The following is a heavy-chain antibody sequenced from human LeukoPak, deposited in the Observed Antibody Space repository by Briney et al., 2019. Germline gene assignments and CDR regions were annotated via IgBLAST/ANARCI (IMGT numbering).Heavy chain of an antibody. CDR2: ISGSGGST. J-gene: IGHJ3*02. CDR1: GFTFSSYA. D-gene: IGHD3-16*01. V-gene: IGHV3-23*01. CDR3: ARSTGDGFDI. Sequence: GGSLRLSCAASGFTFSSYAMSWVRQAPGKGLEWVSAISGSGGSTYYADSVEGRFTISRDNSDNTLYLQMNSLRADDTAVYYCARSTGDGFDIWGQGTMVTVSS.